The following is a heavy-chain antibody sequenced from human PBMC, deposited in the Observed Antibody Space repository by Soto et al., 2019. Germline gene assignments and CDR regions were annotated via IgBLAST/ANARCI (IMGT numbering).Heavy chain of an antibody. Sequence: ASVKVSCKASGYIFTSQFLHWVRQAPGQGLEWMGIINPGGGSTSYAQKFQGRVTIIRDTSTSTVYMELSSLRSEDTAIYYCTRGGGQQVPPNYFDSRGQGTPVTVSS. CDR2: INPGGGST. J-gene: IGHJ4*02. CDR3: TRGGGQQVPPNYFDS. D-gene: IGHD6-13*01. V-gene: IGHV1-46*01. CDR1: GYIFTSQF.